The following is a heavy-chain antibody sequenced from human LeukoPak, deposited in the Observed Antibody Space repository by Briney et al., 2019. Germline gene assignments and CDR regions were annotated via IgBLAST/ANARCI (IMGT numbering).Heavy chain of an antibody. D-gene: IGHD1-26*01. Sequence: SETLSLTCTGSGGSISEYLWSWIRQPPGKGLEWIGYIHSSGSTHYNPSLRSRVVTSLDTSKNQCSLRLSSVTAADTAVYYCARLGSYSACWGQGTLVTVSS. V-gene: IGHV4-4*09. CDR3: ARLGSYSAC. CDR2: IHSSGST. CDR1: GGSISEYL. J-gene: IGHJ4*02.